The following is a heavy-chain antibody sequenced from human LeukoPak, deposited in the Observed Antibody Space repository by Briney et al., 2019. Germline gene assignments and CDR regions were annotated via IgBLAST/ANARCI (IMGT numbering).Heavy chain of an antibody. D-gene: IGHD3-10*01. CDR3: AKHDGQGFGFDL. CDR2: HGSEK. Sequence: HGSEKYYVDSIKGRFTISRDNAKNSLYLQINSLRAEDTAVYYCAKHDGQGFGFDLWGRGTLVTGSS. V-gene: IGHV3-7*01. J-gene: IGHJ2*01.